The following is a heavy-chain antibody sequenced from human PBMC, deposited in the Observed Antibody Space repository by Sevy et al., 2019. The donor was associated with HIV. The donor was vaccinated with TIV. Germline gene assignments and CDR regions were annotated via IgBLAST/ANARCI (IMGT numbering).Heavy chain of an antibody. CDR2: IYHSGST. CDR1: GYSISSGYY. J-gene: IGHJ3*02. V-gene: IGHV4-38-2*01. D-gene: IGHD6-19*01. CDR3: AGPSSGWDIAAFAFDI. Sequence: SETLSLTCAVSGYSISSGYYWGWIRQPPGKGLEWIGSIYHSGSTYYNPSFKSQVTISVDTSKNLFSLKLSSVTAADTAVYYCAGPSSGWDIAAFAFDIWGQGTMVTVSS.